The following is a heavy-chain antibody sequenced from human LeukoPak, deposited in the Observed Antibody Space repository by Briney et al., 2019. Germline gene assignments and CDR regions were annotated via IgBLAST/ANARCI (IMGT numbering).Heavy chain of an antibody. CDR3: ARVNPGLRYFGY. J-gene: IGHJ4*02. Sequence: SETLSLTCTVSGGSYYWSWIRQHPGKGLEWIGYIYYSGSTYYNPSLKSRVTISVDTSKNQFSLKLSSVTAADAAVYYCARVNPGLRYFGYWGQGTLVTVSS. D-gene: IGHD3-9*01. CDR2: IYYSGST. V-gene: IGHV4-31*03. CDR1: GGSYY.